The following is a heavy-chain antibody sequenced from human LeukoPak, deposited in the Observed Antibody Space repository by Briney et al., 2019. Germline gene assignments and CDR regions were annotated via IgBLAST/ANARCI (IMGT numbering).Heavy chain of an antibody. CDR2: IHPHGIF. CDR1: GGSFDDYY. CDR3: ARGRDRSKAGDL. J-gene: IGHJ5*02. Sequence: SETLSLTCAVYGGSFDDYYCSWIRQPPGKGLGWIGEIHPHGIFYYNSSLMSRVTISIDTSKSRFSLRLTSVTAADTAFYFCARGRDRSKAGDLWGQGSLVTVSS. D-gene: IGHD5-24*01. V-gene: IGHV4-34*01.